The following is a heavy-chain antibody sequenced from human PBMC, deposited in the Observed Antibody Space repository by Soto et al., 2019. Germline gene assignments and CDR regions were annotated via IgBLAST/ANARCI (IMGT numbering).Heavy chain of an antibody. CDR1: GFTFSAYA. J-gene: IGHJ5*02. Sequence: GGSLRLSCAASGFTFSAYAMSWVRQAPGKGLEWVSGISGSGESTHYTDSVKGRFTISRDKSKNTLYLQMNSLRAEDSAVYYCVKQRDVVVVTATRRPPNWFDPWGQGTLVTVSS. D-gene: IGHD2-21*02. CDR2: ISGSGEST. CDR3: VKQRDVVVVTATRRPPNWFDP. V-gene: IGHV3-23*01.